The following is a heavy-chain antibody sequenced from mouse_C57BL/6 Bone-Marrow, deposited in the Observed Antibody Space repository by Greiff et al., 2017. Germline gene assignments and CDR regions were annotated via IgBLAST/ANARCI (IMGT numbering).Heavy chain of an antibody. CDR1: GYTFTSYG. CDR3: ARAYYRKWGFAY. Sequence: VKLMESGAELARPGASVQLSCKASGYTFTSYGISWVKQRTGQGLEWIGEIYPRSGNTYYNEKLKGKATLTADKSVSTAYMELRSLTSEDSAFYFCARAYYRKWGFAYWGQVALVPVSA. V-gene: IGHV1-81*01. J-gene: IGHJ3*01. CDR2: IYPRSGNT. D-gene: IGHD2-14*01.